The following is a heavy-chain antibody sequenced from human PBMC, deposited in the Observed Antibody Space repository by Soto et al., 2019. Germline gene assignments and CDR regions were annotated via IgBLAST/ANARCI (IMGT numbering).Heavy chain of an antibody. CDR2: IYYSGST. Sequence: PSETLSLTCTVSGGSVSSGSYYWSWIRQPPGKGLEWIGYIYYSGSTNYNPSLKSRVTISVDTSKNQFSLKLSSVTAADTAVYYCVREINDSSGIAGFAPWGQGTLVT. J-gene: IGHJ5*02. V-gene: IGHV4-61*01. D-gene: IGHD3-22*01. CDR1: GGSVSSGSYY. CDR3: VREINDSSGIAGFAP.